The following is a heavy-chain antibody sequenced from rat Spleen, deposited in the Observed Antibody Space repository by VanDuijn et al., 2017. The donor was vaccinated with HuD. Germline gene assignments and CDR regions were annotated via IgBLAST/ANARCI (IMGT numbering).Heavy chain of an antibody. CDR1: VYSITSSYR. V-gene: IGHV3-3*01. D-gene: IGHD1-5*01. Sequence: EVQLQESGPGLVKPSQSLSLTCSVTVYSITSSYRWSWIRKFPGSKLEWMGYINGAGSTTYNPSLKNRISLTRDTSKNQFFLQVNSVTSEDTATYYCARRRNYNYDYFDYWGQGVMVTVSS. CDR2: INGAGST. CDR3: ARRRNYNYDYFDY. J-gene: IGHJ2*01.